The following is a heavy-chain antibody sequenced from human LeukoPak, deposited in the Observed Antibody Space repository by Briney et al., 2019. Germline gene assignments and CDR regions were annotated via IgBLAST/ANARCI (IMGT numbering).Heavy chain of an antibody. V-gene: IGHV3-30*02. J-gene: IGHJ4*02. D-gene: IGHD3-3*01. CDR2: IQYDGSNK. Sequence: PGGSLRLSCVASGFTFSSYGMHWVRQAPGKGLEWVAFIQYDGSNKYYADSVRGRFTVSRDNSKNTLYLQMNSLRAEDTAVYYCARGPDDYDFWSGYYGPFDYWGQGTLVTVSS. CDR3: ARGPDDYDFWSGYYGPFDY. CDR1: GFTFSSYG.